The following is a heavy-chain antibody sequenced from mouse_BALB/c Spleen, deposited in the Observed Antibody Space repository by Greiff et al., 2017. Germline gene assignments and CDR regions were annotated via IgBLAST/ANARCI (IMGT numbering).Heavy chain of an antibody. D-gene: IGHD2-10*02. Sequence: DVKLVESGGDLVKPGGSLKLSCAASGFTFSSYGMSWVRQTPDKRLEWVATISSGGSYTYYPDSVKGRFTISRDNAKNTLYLQMSSLKSEDTAMYYCASRLVRYWGQGTTLTVSS. CDR3: ASRLVRY. CDR1: GFTFSSYG. J-gene: IGHJ2*01. V-gene: IGHV5-6*02. CDR2: ISSGGSYT.